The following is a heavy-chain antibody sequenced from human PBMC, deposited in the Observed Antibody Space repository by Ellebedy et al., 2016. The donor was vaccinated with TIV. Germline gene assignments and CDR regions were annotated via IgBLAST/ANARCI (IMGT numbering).Heavy chain of an antibody. CDR3: AHSIYDSSGYYYLPFDY. V-gene: IGHV2-5*01. CDR1: GFSLSTTGVG. CDR2: IFWNADK. Sequence: SGPTLVKPTQTLTLTCTFSGFSLSTTGVGVGWIRQPPGEALEWLAFIFWNADKHYSPSLKNRLTIIKDTSKNQVVLTMTNMDPVDTATYYCAHSIYDSSGYYYLPFDYWGQGTLVTVSS. D-gene: IGHD3-22*01. J-gene: IGHJ4*02.